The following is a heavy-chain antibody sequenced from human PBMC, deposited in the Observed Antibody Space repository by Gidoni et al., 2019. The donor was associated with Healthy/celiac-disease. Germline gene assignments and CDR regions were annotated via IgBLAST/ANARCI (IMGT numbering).Heavy chain of an antibody. CDR2: ISWNSGSI. D-gene: IGHD6-13*01. CDR1: GFTFDDYA. CDR3: AKDAAAAGTLLYYFDY. J-gene: IGHJ4*02. Sequence: EVQLVDSGGGLVQPGRSLRLSCAASGFTFDDYAMHWVRQAPGKGLEWVSGISWNSGSIGYADSVKGRFTISRDNAKNSLYLQMNSLRAEDTALYYCAKDAAAAGTLLYYFDYWGQGTLVTVSS. V-gene: IGHV3-9*01.